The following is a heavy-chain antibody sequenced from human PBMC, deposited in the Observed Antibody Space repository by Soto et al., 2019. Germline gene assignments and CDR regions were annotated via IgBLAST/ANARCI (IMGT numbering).Heavy chain of an antibody. CDR1: GGSISSYY. CDR3: ARGGYDFWSGYYNYYYYYYMDV. V-gene: IGHV4-59*01. D-gene: IGHD3-3*01. CDR2: IYYSGST. Sequence: SETLSLTCTVSGGSISSYYWSWIRQPPGKGLEWIGYIYYSGSTNYNPSLKSRVTISVDTSKNQFSLKLSSVTAADTAVYYCARGGYDFWSGYYNYYYYYYMDVWGKGTMVTVSS. J-gene: IGHJ6*03.